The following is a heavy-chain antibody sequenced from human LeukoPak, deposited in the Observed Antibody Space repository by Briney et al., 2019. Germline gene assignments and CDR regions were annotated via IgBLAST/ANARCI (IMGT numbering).Heavy chain of an antibody. CDR1: GFTFRRYE. Sequence: PGGSLRLSCAASGFTFRRYEMNWVRQAPGKGLEWVSYIASSGSTIYYADSVKGRFTISRDNAKNSLYLQMNSLRAEDTAVYCCARANYYDISGYDYWGQGTLVTVSS. CDR2: IASSGSTI. D-gene: IGHD3-22*01. CDR3: ARANYYDISGYDY. V-gene: IGHV3-48*03. J-gene: IGHJ4*02.